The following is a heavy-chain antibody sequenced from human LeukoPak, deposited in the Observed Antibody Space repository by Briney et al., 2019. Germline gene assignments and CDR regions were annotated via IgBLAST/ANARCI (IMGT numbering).Heavy chain of an antibody. D-gene: IGHD3-22*01. J-gene: IGHJ4*02. V-gene: IGHV4-34*12. CDR1: GVSFRGYY. CDR2: VIHSGAT. Sequence: KPSETLSLTCTVYGVSFRGYYWTWIRQSPGKGLQWIGEVIHSGATNYNPSLTSRLIISVDTSRNQFSLKLSSVTAADTAVYYCARGYDSGGYYAYFDYWGQGALVTVSS. CDR3: ARGYDSGGYYAYFDY.